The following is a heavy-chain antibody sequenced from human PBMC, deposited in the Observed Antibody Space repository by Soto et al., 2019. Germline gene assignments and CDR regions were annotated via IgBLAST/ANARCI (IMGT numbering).Heavy chain of an antibody. CDR3: ARGRITMVRGVIRAFDI. CDR2: MNPNSGNT. J-gene: IGHJ3*02. V-gene: IGHV1-8*01. CDR1: GYTFTSYD. D-gene: IGHD3-10*01. Sequence: GASVKVSCKASGYTFTSYDINWVRQATGQGLEWMGWMNPNSGNTGYEQKFQGRVTMTRNTSISTAYMELSSLRSEDTAVYYCARGRITMVRGVIRAFDIWGQGTMVTVSS.